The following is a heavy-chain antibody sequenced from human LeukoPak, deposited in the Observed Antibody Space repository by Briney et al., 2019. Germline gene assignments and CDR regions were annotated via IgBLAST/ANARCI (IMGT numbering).Heavy chain of an antibody. CDR2: IXXXXGGT. D-gene: IGHD3-3*01. CDR1: GYTFTDYY. CDR3: XXXXXXXXCFGXXXXIDV. Sequence: GASVKVSCKASGYTFTDYYIHWVRQAPGQGLEWMGWIXXXXGGTTYAEKFXGRVTMTRDTSISTAYMELSRLRSDDTAEYYCXXXXXXXXCFGXXXXIDVWDKGTTVTVSS. J-gene: IGHJ6*04. V-gene: IGHV1-2*02.